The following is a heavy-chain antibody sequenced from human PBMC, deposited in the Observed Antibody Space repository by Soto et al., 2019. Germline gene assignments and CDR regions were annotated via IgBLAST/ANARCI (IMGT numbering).Heavy chain of an antibody. D-gene: IGHD3-22*01. J-gene: IGHJ4*02. V-gene: IGHV3-15*07. CDR3: SHCYYQYFNS. CDR1: GVTLSNVW. CDR2: IKSKTDGGTA. Sequence: EVQLVESGGGLVKPGGSLRLSCAVSGVTLSNVWMNWVRQAPGKGPEWVARIKSKTDGGTADYAAPVKGRFTISRDDSENTLYLQMNSLKTEDTAVYYCSHCYYQYFNSWGQGTLVTVSS.